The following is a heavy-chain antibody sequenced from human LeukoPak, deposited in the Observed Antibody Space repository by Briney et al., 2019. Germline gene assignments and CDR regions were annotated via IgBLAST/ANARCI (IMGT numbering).Heavy chain of an antibody. J-gene: IGHJ3*02. V-gene: IGHV4-59*01. CDR1: GGSISSYY. CDR2: IYYSGST. CDR3: ARDYAGYKYTAFDI. Sequence: SETLSLTSTVSGGSISSYYWSWIRQPPGEGLEWIGYIYYSGSTNYNPSLKSRVTISVDTSKNQFSLKLSSVTAADTAVYYCARDYAGYKYTAFDIWGQGTMVTVSS. D-gene: IGHD5-24*01.